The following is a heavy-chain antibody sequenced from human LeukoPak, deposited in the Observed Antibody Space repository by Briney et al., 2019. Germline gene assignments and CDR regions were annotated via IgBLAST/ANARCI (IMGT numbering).Heavy chain of an antibody. CDR3: ARFGYSYGSVFDY. J-gene: IGHJ4*02. CDR1: GGSISTYY. Sequence: SETLSLTCTVSGGSISTYYWSWIRHPPGKGLEWIGHIYYSGSTNYNPSLKSRVTISVDTSKNQFSLKVTSVTAADTAVYYCARFGYSYGSVFDYWGQGTLVTVSS. D-gene: IGHD5-18*01. V-gene: IGHV4-59*08. CDR2: IYYSGST.